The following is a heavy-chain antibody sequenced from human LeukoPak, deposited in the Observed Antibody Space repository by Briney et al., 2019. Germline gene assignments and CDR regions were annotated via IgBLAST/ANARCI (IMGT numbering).Heavy chain of an antibody. CDR1: GGSISSYY. J-gene: IGHJ4*02. CDR2: IYTSGST. CDR3: ARDWHYGPFDY. D-gene: IGHD4-17*01. Sequence: SETLSLTCTVSGGSISSYYWSWLRQPAGKGLEWIGRIYTSGSTNYNPSLKSRVTISVDKSKNQFSLKLSSVTAADTAVYYCARDWHYGPFDYWGEGTLVTVSS. V-gene: IGHV4-4*07.